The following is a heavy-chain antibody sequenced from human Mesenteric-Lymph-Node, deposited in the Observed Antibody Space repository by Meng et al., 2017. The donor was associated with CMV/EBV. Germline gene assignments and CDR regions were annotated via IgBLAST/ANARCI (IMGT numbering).Heavy chain of an antibody. J-gene: IGHJ4*02. Sequence: GESLKISCKASGYSFNIYWIGWVRQMPGKGLEWMAIIYPGDSSTKYNPSFQGQVTMSADKSITTAYLQWSRLKASDTAMYYCARRFCTGTGCYAPLDYWGQGTQVTVSS. D-gene: IGHD2-2*01. CDR2: IYPGDSST. V-gene: IGHV5-51*01. CDR1: GYSFNIYW. CDR3: ARRFCTGTGCYAPLDY.